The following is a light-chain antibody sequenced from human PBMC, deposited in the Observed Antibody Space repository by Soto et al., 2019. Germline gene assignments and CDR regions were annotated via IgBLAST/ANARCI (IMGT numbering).Light chain of an antibody. J-gene: IGKJ5*01. CDR3: QQYGRSPVT. CDR2: GAS. CDR1: QSVSRSY. Sequence: EIVLTQSPGTLSLSPGERATLSCRASQSVSRSYLAWYQQKPGQAPRLLIYGASSRATGSPDRFSGSGSGTDFTLTISRLEPEDFAVDYCQQYGRSPVTFGQGTRLEIK. V-gene: IGKV3-20*01.